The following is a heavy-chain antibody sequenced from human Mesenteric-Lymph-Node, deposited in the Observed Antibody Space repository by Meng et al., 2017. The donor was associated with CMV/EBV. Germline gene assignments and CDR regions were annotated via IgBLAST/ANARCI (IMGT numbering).Heavy chain of an antibody. V-gene: IGHV3-23*01. D-gene: IGHD3-3*01. CDR2: ISGSGGKT. CDR1: GFTFNSYA. J-gene: IGHJ4*02. Sequence: GESLKISCAASGFTFNSYAMSWVHQAPGKGLEWVSAISGSGGKTDYADSVKGRFTISRDNSKNTLYLQMNRLRAEDTAVYYCAKDGDYDFSYFDYWGQGSLVTVSS. CDR3: AKDGDYDFSYFDY.